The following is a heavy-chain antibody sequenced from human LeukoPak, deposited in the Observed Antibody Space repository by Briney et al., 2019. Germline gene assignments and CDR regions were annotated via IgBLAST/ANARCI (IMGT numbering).Heavy chain of an antibody. V-gene: IGHV1-18*01. Sequence: GASVKVSCKASGYTFTSYGISWVRQAPGQGLEWMGWISAYNGNTNYAQKLQGRVTMTTDTSTSTAYMELRSLRSDDTAVYYCARDWYDYVWGSYRYTTIDYWGQGTPVTVSS. J-gene: IGHJ4*02. CDR3: ARDWYDYVWGSYRYTTIDY. D-gene: IGHD3-16*02. CDR1: GYTFTSYG. CDR2: ISAYNGNT.